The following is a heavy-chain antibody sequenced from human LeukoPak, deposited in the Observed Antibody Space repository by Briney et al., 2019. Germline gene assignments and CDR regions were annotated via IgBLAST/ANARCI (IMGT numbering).Heavy chain of an antibody. D-gene: IGHD3-22*01. CDR2: ISSSSSYI. CDR3: ARDGGAGYYYDSSGYYYY. V-gene: IGHV3-21*01. CDR1: RFTFSSYS. Sequence: GGSLRLSCAASRFTFSSYSMNWVRQAPGKGLEWVSSISSSSSYIYYADSVKGRFTISRDNAKNSLYLQMNSLRAEDTAVYYCARDGGAGYYYDSSGYYYYWGQGTLVTVSS. J-gene: IGHJ4*02.